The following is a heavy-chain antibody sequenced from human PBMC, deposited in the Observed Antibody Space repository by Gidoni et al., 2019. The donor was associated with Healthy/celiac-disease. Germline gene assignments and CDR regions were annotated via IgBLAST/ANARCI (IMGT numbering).Heavy chain of an antibody. CDR1: GFTFSSYA. Sequence: EVQLLESGGGLVQPGGSLRLSCSASGFTFSSYAMSWVRQAPGKGLEWVSAISGSGGSTYYADSVKGRFTISRDNSKNTLYLQMNSLRAEDTAVYYCAKPTAAYSGSYSPWDYWGQGTLVTVSS. V-gene: IGHV3-23*01. CDR3: AKPTAAYSGSYSPWDY. CDR2: ISGSGGST. J-gene: IGHJ4*02. D-gene: IGHD1-26*01.